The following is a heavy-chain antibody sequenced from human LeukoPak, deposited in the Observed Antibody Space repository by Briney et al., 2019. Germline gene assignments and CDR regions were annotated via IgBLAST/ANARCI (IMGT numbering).Heavy chain of an antibody. D-gene: IGHD5-12*01. Sequence: GASVKVSCKASGGTFSSYPISWVRQAPGQGLEWMGRFIPILGIANYAQKFQGRVTITADKSTSTAYMELSSLRSEDTAVYYCARESMVATSYYYYMDVWGKGTTVTVSS. CDR2: FIPILGIA. V-gene: IGHV1-69*04. CDR3: ARESMVATSYYYYMDV. J-gene: IGHJ6*03. CDR1: GGTFSSYP.